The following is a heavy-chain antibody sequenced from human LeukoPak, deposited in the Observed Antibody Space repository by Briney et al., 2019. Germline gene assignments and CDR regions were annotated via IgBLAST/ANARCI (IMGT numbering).Heavy chain of an antibody. D-gene: IGHD3-10*01. Sequence: SETLSLTCTVSGGSISSYYWSWFRQPPAKGLECLRYIHTRGRTNYNPYLKSRVTIPVDTSKNQFSLKLSSVTAADTAVYYCARRGYYFDYWGQGTLVTVSS. CDR1: GGSISSYY. V-gene: IGHV4-4*09. J-gene: IGHJ4*02. CDR3: ARRGYYFDY. CDR2: IHTRGRT.